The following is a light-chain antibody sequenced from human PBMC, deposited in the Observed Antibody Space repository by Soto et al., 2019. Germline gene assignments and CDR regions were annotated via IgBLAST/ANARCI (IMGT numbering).Light chain of an antibody. CDR1: QSVSSSY. V-gene: IGKV3-20*01. CDR2: GAS. J-gene: IGKJ1*01. CDR3: QQYDSSPWT. Sequence: EIVLTQSPGTLSLSPGERATLSCRASQSVSSSYLAWYQQKPGQAPRPLIYGASSRAIGIPDRFSGSGSGTDFTLTISRLEPEDFAVYYYQQYDSSPWTFGQGTKVEIK.